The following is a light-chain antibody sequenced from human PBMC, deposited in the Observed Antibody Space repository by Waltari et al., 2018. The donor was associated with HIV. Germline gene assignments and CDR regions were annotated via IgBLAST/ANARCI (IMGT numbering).Light chain of an antibody. CDR1: QSLLYRNGYNS. CDR3: MQALQAPPT. V-gene: IGKV2-28*01. J-gene: IGKJ4*01. CDR2: LGS. Sequence: DMLLTQSPLPLPVSPGEPGSISCRSSQSLLYRNGYNSLDWYLQQPGPSPQLLLYLGSNRASGVPDRFSGSGSGTDFTLTISRVEAEDVGIYYCMQALQAPPTFGGGTKVEIK.